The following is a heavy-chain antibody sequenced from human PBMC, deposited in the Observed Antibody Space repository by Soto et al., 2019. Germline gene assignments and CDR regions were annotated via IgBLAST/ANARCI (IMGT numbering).Heavy chain of an antibody. CDR1: GYTFTSYG. Sequence: QVQLVQSGAEVKKPGASVKVSCKASGYTFTSYGISWVRQAPGQGLEWMGWISDYNGNTNYAQKLQGRVTMTTDTPTSTAYMELRSLRSDDTAVYYCASGYCSGCSCSLSDYWGQGTLVTVSS. J-gene: IGHJ4*01. CDR2: ISDYNGNT. CDR3: ASGYCSGCSCSLSDY. V-gene: IGHV1-18*01. D-gene: IGHD2-15*01.